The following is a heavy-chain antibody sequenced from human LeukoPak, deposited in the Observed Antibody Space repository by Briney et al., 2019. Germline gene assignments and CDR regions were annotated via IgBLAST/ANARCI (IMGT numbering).Heavy chain of an antibody. CDR2: IRGGASGHGSGM. CDR3: ARDNNWGFDY. Sequence: GGSLRLSCAASGFIFSDYSMNWVRQAPGKGLEWVSNIRGGASGHGSGMYYADSVKGRLTISRDDAKNSLYLQMSSLRAEDTAFYYCARDNNWGFDYWGQGALVTVSS. CDR1: GFIFSDYS. D-gene: IGHD7-27*01. J-gene: IGHJ4*02. V-gene: IGHV3-48*04.